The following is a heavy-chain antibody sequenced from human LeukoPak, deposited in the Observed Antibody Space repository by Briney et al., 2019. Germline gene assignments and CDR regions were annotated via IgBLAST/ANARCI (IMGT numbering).Heavy chain of an antibody. CDR2: IYYSGST. J-gene: IGHJ4*02. CDR3: RAVAGTRYYFDY. V-gene: IGHV4-31*11. Sequence: SETLSLTCAVSGGSINSPKSWSWVRQHPGKGLEWIGYIYYSGSTYYNPSLKSRVTISVDTSKNQFSLKLSSVTAADTAVYYCRAVAGTRYYFDYWGQGTLVTVSS. CDR1: GGSINSPKS. D-gene: IGHD6-19*01.